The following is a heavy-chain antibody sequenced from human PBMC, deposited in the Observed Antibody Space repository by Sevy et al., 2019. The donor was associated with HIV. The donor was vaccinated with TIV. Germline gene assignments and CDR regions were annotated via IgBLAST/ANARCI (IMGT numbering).Heavy chain of an antibody. Sequence: GGSLRLSCAASGFTFSTYAMHWVRQAPGKGLEWVAVISYDGSNTYYADSVKGRFTISRDSSKSTLYLQMNSLRAEDTAVYFCARDGGYDCGGYDLSNYWGQGTLVTVSS. CDR1: GFTFSTYA. J-gene: IGHJ4*02. CDR3: ARDGGYDCGGYDLSNY. CDR2: ISYDGSNT. D-gene: IGHD3-22*01. V-gene: IGHV3-30*04.